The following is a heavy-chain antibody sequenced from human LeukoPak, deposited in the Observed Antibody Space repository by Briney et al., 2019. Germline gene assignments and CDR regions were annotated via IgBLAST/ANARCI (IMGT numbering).Heavy chain of an antibody. D-gene: IGHD2-15*01. Sequence: SETLSLTCTVSGGSISSSSYYWGWIRQPPGKGLEWIGSIYYSGSTYYNPSLKSRVTISVDTSKNQFSLKLSSVTAADTAVYYCAKHARGIVVVVARYFDYWGQGTLVTVSS. J-gene: IGHJ4*02. CDR2: IYYSGST. CDR3: AKHARGIVVVVARYFDY. CDR1: GGSISSSSYY. V-gene: IGHV4-39*01.